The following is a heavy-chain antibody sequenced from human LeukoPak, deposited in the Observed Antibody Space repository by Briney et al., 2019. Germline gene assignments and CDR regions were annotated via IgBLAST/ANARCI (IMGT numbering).Heavy chain of an antibody. J-gene: IGHJ6*03. CDR1: GYTFTGYY. CDR3: ARGGCSSTSCFLAYYYYMDV. V-gene: IGHV1-2*02. CDR2: INPNSGGT. D-gene: IGHD2-2*01. Sequence: GASVKVSCKASGYTFTGYYMHWVRQAPRQGLEWMGWINPNSGGTNYAQKFQGRVTMTRDTSISTAYMELSRLRSDDTAVYYCARGGCSSTSCFLAYYYYMDVWGKGTTVTVSS.